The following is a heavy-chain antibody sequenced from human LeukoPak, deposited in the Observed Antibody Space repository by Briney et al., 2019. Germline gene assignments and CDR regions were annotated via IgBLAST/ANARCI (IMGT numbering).Heavy chain of an antibody. V-gene: IGHV3-20*04. J-gene: IGHJ4*02. D-gene: IGHD3-22*01. Sequence: GGSLRLSCAASGFTFNDYGMNWVRQAPGKGLEWVSAINWNGDSTGYADSVKGRFTISRDNAKNSLYLQMNSLRAEDTAVYYCAKDNSNYYDNTGYWGQGTLVTVSS. CDR1: GFTFNDYG. CDR2: INWNGDST. CDR3: AKDNSNYYDNTGY.